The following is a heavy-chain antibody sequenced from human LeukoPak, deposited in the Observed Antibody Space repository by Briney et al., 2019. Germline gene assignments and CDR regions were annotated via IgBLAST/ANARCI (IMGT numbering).Heavy chain of an antibody. V-gene: IGHV4-39*01. J-gene: IGHJ4*02. D-gene: IGHD5-24*01. CDR2: IYYSGST. CDR3: ASGLGSEMATITDPVDY. Sequence: SETLSLTCTVYGGSISSSSYYWGWIRQPPGKGLEWVGRIYYSGSTYYNPSLKSRVTISVDTSMNQFCLKLRSVHAADTCVYYCASGLGSEMATITDPVDYWGQGTLVTVSS. CDR1: GGSISSSSYY.